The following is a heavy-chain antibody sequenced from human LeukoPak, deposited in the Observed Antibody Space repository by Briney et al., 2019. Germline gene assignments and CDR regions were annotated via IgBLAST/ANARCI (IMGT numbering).Heavy chain of an antibody. J-gene: IGHJ4*02. CDR1: GFAFRTYS. D-gene: IGHD2-15*01. CDR3: AREERVGAAYYFDA. CDR2: ITYDGKVQ. Sequence: GGSPRLSCAASGFAFRTYSMHWVRQAPGKGLEWLAVITYDGKVQHYADSVKGQFTVSRDNSKKTLYLQMISLRPEDTAFYYCAREERVGAAYYFDAWGRGTLVTVSS. V-gene: IGHV3-30*04.